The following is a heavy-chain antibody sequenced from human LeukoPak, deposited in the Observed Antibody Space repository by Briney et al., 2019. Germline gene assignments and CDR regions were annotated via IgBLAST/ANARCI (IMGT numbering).Heavy chain of an antibody. V-gene: IGHV3-21*06. CDR2: ISSRSTYR. CDR1: GFTFSDYS. CDR3: ARDMTTATTCYLQH. J-gene: IGHJ1*01. D-gene: IGHD4-17*01. Sequence: GGSLRLSCAASGFTFSDYSMNWVRQAPGKGLEWVSSISSRSTYRYYAGSVKGRFTISRDNAKNSLCLQMNSLRAEDTAVYYCARDMTTATTCYLQHWGQGTLVTVSS.